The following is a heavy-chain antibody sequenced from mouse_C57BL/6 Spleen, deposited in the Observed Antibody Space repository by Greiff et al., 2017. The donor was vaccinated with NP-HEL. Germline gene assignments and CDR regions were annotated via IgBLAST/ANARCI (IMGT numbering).Heavy chain of an antibody. D-gene: IGHD2-5*01. CDR2: ISYSGST. CDR1: GYSITSGYD. J-gene: IGHJ2*01. V-gene: IGHV3-1*01. CDR3: ARGDYSNFFDY. Sequence: VQLKESGPGMVKPSQSLSLTCTVTGYSITSGYDWHWIRHFPGNKLEWMGYISYSGSTNYNPSLKSRISITHDTSKNHFFLKLNSVTTEDTATYYCARGDYSNFFDYWGQGTTLTVSS.